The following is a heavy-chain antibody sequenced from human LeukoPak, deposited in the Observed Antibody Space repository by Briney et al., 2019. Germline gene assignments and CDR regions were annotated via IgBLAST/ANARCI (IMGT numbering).Heavy chain of an antibody. V-gene: IGHV4-61*02. Sequence: SETLSLTCTVSGGSISSGDYYWSWIRQPAGKGLEWIGRIYTSGSTNYNPSLKSRVTMSVDTSKNQFSLKLSSVTAADTAVYYCARDPYPYYDFDGYYYYYYYMDVWGKGTTVTVSS. CDR2: IYTSGST. CDR3: ARDPYPYYDFDGYYYYYYYMDV. J-gene: IGHJ6*03. CDR1: GGSISSGDYY. D-gene: IGHD3-3*01.